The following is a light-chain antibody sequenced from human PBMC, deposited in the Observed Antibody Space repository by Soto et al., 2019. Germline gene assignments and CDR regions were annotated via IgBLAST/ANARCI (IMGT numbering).Light chain of an antibody. J-gene: IGKJ4*01. CDR1: QSLQHADGKTH. Sequence: DIVMTQAPLSLSVTPGQPASISCKSSQSLQHADGKTHLYWYLQRPGQPPHLLIYDLSNRLSGVRDRFSGSGSGTDFTLKISRVEAEDVGIYYCMQSMQLPLTFGGGTMVEI. CDR2: DLS. V-gene: IGKV2D-29*01. CDR3: MQSMQLPLT.